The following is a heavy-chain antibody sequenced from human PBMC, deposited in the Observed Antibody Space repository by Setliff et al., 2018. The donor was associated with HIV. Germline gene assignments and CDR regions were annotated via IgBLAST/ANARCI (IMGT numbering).Heavy chain of an antibody. J-gene: IGHJ4*02. CDR2: IWYDGSIE. CDR1: EFTFSSYA. CDR3: ARDSPLSHFDY. Sequence: LRLSCAASEFTFSSYAMHWVRQAAGKGLEWVAVIWYDGSIEYYIDSVKGRFTISRDNSKNTLYLQMDSLRPKDTAAYYCARDSPLSHFDYWGQGILVTVSS. V-gene: IGHV3-33*08.